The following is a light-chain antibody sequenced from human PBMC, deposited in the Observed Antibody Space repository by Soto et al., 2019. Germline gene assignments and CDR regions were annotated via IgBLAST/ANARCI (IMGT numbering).Light chain of an antibody. J-gene: IGKJ2*01. CDR3: QQYGSSPRYT. CDR2: GAS. V-gene: IGKV3-20*01. CDR1: QSVSSSY. Sequence: EIVLTQSPGTLSLSPGERATLSCRASQSVSSSYLAWYQQKPGQAPRLLIYGASSRATGIPDSFSGSGSGTDFTLPISRLEPEDFAVYYCQQYGSSPRYTFGQGTKLEIK.